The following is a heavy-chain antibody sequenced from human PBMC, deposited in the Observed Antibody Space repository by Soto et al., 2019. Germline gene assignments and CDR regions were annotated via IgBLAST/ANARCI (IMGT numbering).Heavy chain of an antibody. D-gene: IGHD5-18*01. J-gene: IGHJ4*02. CDR3: ARVRGYSYGPFDY. CDR2: INPNSGGT. Sequence: ASVKVSCKASGYTFTGYYMHWVRRAPGQGLEWMGWINPNSGGTNYAQKFQGWVTMTRDTSISTAYMELSRLRSDDTAVYYCARVRGYSYGPFDYWGQGTLVTVSS. CDR1: GYTFTGYY. V-gene: IGHV1-2*04.